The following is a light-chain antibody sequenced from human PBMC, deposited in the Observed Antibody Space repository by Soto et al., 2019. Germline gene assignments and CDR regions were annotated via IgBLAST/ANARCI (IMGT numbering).Light chain of an antibody. J-gene: IGKJ1*01. CDR1: QTINRW. CDR2: KAS. V-gene: IGKV1-5*03. Sequence: IQITQSPSTLSASVGDRVTITCRASQTINRWLAWYQQKPGEVPKLLIYKASVLESGVPSRFSGSGSGTEFTLTISRLQPEDVATYYCQHWSFGQGTKVDIK. CDR3: QHWS.